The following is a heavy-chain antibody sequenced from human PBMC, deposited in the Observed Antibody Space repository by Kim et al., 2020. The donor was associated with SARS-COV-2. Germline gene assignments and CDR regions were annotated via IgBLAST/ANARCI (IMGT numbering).Heavy chain of an antibody. CDR2: IWYDGSNK. V-gene: IGHV3-33*01. J-gene: IGHJ6*02. D-gene: IGHD6-13*01. CDR1: GFTFSSYG. CDR3: ARDRERSSRWLYYYCYGMEV. Sequence: GGSLRLSCAASGFTFSSYGMHWVRQAPGKGLEWVAVIWYDGSNKYYADSVKGRFTISRDNSKNTLYLQMNSLRAEDTAVYYCARDRERSSRWLYYYCYGMEVWGQGTTVTVSS.